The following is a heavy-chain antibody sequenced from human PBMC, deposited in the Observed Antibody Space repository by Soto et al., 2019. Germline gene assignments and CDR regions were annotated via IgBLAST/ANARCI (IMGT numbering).Heavy chain of an antibody. V-gene: IGHV4-61*01. CDR3: ARIPVDTSMIYWFDP. J-gene: IGHJ5*01. CDR2: IYYSGNT. D-gene: IGHD5-18*01. CDR1: GDSVTSGNYY. Sequence: SETLSLTCTVSGDSVTSGNYYWSWVRQPPRKGLEWIGYIYYSGNTNYSPSLKTRVTISLARSTNQFSLNLIPVTAPATAESLCARIPVDTSMIYWFDPWGQGILVTVSS.